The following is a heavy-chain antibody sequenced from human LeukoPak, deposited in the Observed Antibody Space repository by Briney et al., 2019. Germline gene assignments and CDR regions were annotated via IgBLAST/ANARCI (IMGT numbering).Heavy chain of an antibody. CDR2: IHYSGST. CDR1: GGSISSSSYY. CDR3: ARPSTYYDFWSGYYGYFDY. D-gene: IGHD3-3*01. V-gene: IGHV4-39*01. Sequence: SETLSLTCTVSGGSISSSSYYWGWIRQPPGKGLEWIGSIHYSGSTYYNPSLKSRVTISVDTSKNQFSLKLSSVTAADTAVYYCARPSTYYDFWSGYYGYFDYWGQGTLVTVSS. J-gene: IGHJ4*02.